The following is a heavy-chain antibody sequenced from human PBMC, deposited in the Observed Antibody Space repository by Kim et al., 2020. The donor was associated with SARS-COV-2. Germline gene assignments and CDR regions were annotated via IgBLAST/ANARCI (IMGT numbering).Heavy chain of an antibody. CDR2: IKSEGSDK. Sequence: GGSLRLSCAASGFTFSNHWMTWVRQAPGKGLEWVANIKSEGSDKNYVDSVKGRFTISRDNAKNSLYLQMSSLRAEDTAVYYCARQARSVDYWGQGTRVTVSS. V-gene: IGHV3-7*01. J-gene: IGHJ4*02. D-gene: IGHD3-3*01. CDR1: GFTFSNHW. CDR3: ARQARSVDY.